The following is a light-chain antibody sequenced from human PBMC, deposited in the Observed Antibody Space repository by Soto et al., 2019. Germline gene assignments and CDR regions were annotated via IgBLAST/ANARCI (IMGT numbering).Light chain of an antibody. CDR2: DVS. CDR3: SSYSGSRGSPWV. J-gene: IGLJ3*02. CDR1: SSDVGNYNY. Sequence: QSALTQPASVSGSPGQSITISCTGSSSDVGNYNYVSWYQQHPGKAPKLIIYDVSSRPSGVSIRFSGSKSGNTASLTISGLLAADEADDFCSSYSGSRGSPWVFGGVTQLTVL. V-gene: IGLV2-14*03.